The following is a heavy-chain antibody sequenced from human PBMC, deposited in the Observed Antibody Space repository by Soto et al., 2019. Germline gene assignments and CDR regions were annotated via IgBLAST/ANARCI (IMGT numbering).Heavy chain of an antibody. CDR3: ARSEGISVDRGAVRNNWLDP. CDR2: INHSGST. CDR1: GGSFSGYY. D-gene: IGHD3-10*01. V-gene: IGHV4-34*01. Sequence: LSLTCAVYGGSFSGYYWSWIRQPPGKGLGWIGEINHSGSTNYNPSLKSRVTISVDTSKNQFSLKLSSVTAADTAVYYCARSEGISVDRGAVRNNWLDPWGPGTLVTVSS. J-gene: IGHJ5*02.